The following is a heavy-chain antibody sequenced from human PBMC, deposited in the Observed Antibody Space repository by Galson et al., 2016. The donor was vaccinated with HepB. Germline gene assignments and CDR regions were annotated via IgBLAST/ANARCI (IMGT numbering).Heavy chain of an antibody. V-gene: IGHV1-69*13. D-gene: IGHD1-26*01. J-gene: IGHJ4*02. Sequence: SVKVSCKASGGTFSSYALSWVRQAPGQGLEWMGRIIPIFRTTNYAQKFQGSVSITADESTSTAYMELSSLRSEDTAVYYCARPQREGGNYYSFDYWGQGTLVTVSS. CDR2: IIPIFRTT. CDR1: GGTFSSYA. CDR3: ARPQREGGNYYSFDY.